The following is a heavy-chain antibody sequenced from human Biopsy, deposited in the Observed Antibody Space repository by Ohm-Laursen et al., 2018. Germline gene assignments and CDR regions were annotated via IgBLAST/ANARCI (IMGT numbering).Heavy chain of an antibody. CDR1: GASMTGYF. J-gene: IGHJ3*01. Sequence: GTLSLTCPVSGASMTGYFWTWVRQPAGKGLEWIGHIYTIGDTTYNPSLESRVTMSLDTSKNQFSLKMTSLTAADTAVYFCAREDEGLLRALDLWGQGTMVTASS. V-gene: IGHV4-4*07. CDR3: AREDEGLLRALDL. D-gene: IGHD3-3*01. CDR2: IYTIGDT.